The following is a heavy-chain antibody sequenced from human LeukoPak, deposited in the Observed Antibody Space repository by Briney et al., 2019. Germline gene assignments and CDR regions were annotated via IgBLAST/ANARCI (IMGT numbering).Heavy chain of an antibody. J-gene: IGHJ4*02. D-gene: IGHD2-2*01. V-gene: IGHV3-23*01. CDR1: GFTFSSYA. Sequence: PGGSLRLSCAASGFTFSSYAMSWVXXAXXXXXXXXXXISGSGGSTYYADSVKGRFTISRDNSKNTLYLQMNSLRAEDTAVYYCAKIAIDIVVVPAATDYWGQGTLVTVSS. CDR2: ISGSGGST. CDR3: AKIAIDIVVVPAATDY.